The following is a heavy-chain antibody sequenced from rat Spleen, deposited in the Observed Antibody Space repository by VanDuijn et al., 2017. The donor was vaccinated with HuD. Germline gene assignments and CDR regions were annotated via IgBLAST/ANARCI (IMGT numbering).Heavy chain of an antibody. V-gene: IGHV5-27*01. Sequence: EVQLVESGGGLVQPGRSLKLSCAASGFTFSNYGMHWIRQAPTKGLEWVAYISSGGGGTYYPDSVKGRFTISRDNAKSTLYLQMNSLRSEDTDTYYXXRVDXXGTEXXXGQGVXVTVSS. J-gene: IGHJ2*01. CDR2: ISSGGGGT. D-gene: IGHD1-11*01. CDR1: GFTFSNYG. CDR3: XRVDXXGTEXX.